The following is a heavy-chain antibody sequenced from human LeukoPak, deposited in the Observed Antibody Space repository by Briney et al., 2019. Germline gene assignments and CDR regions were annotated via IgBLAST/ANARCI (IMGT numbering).Heavy chain of an antibody. D-gene: IGHD6-6*01. V-gene: IGHV3-30-3*01. CDR1: GFTFSSYA. CDR3: AKGVLAARPSHYYYGMDV. CDR2: ISYDGSNK. Sequence: GGSLRLSCAASGFTFSSYAMHWVRQAPGKGLEWVAVISYDGSNKYYADSVKGRFTISRDNSKNTLYLQMNSLRAEDTAVYYCAKGVLAARPSHYYYGMDVWGQGTTVTVSS. J-gene: IGHJ6*02.